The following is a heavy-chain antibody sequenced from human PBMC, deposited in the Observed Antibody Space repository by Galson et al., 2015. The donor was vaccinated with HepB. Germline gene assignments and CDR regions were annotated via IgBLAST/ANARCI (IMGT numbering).Heavy chain of an antibody. D-gene: IGHD3-22*01. CDR1: IGSISSGGYY. V-gene: IGHV4-31*03. CDR2: IYYSGIT. CDR3: ARVGADSSGYYHYFAY. J-gene: IGHJ4*02. Sequence: TLSLTCTVSIGSISSGGYYWLWIRQHPGKGLEWIGYIYYSGITHYNPSLKRRVTLSGDTSNNQFLLKLTAVTAADTAVYYCARVGADSSGYYHYFAYWGQGTLVTVSS.